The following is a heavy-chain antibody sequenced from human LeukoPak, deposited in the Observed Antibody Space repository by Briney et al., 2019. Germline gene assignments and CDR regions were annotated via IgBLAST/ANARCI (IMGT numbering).Heavy chain of an antibody. D-gene: IGHD6-19*01. CDR2: IYTSGST. Sequence: PSETLSLTCTVSGGSISSGSYYWSWIRQPAGKGLEWIGRIYTSGSTNYNPSLKSRVTMSVDTSKNQFSLKLSSVTAADTAVYYCARARYSSGWRTGYYYYYMDVWGKGTTVTISS. J-gene: IGHJ6*03. V-gene: IGHV4-61*02. CDR3: ARARYSSGWRTGYYYYYMDV. CDR1: GGSISSGSYY.